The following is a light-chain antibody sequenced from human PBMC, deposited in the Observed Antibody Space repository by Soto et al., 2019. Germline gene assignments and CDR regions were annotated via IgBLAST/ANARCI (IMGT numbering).Light chain of an antibody. CDR2: GAS. CDR1: QSVSSY. CDR3: LQHNSYTRT. J-gene: IGKJ1*01. Sequence: EIVLTQSPATLSLSPGERATLSCRASQSVSSYLAWYQQKPGQAPRLLIYGASTRETGIPARFSGSGSGTEFTLTISSLQPEDFETDDCLQHNSYTRTFGQGTQVDIK. V-gene: IGKV3-11*01.